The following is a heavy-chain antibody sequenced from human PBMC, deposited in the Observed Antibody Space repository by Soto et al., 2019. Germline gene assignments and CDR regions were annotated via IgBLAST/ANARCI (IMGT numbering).Heavy chain of an antibody. CDR2: IYYSWST. CDR1: GGSISRCGYY. V-gene: IGHV4-31*03. CDR3: AMSRTPPNRAFDI. J-gene: IGHJ3*02. Sequence: SETLSLTCTVPGGSISRCGYYWSWIRHHLGKGLEWSGYIYYSWSTYYNPSLKSRVTISVDTSKNQLSLKLSSVTAADTAGYYCAMSRTPPNRAFDIWGQGTMVTVSS. D-gene: IGHD2-2*01.